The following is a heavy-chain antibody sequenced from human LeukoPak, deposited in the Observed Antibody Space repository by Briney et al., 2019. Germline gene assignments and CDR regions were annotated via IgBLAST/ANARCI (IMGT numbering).Heavy chain of an antibody. CDR1: GFTFSSYV. CDR2: VRYYGSNK. Sequence: PGGSLRLSWAASGFTFSSYVMHWVRQAPGKGLEGVAFVRYYGSNKYYADSVKGRVAISSGNAKNTLYLQMHSLRAEDMAVYYCAKDPLIFGVVIIKGENWFDPWGQGTLVTVSS. J-gene: IGHJ5*02. V-gene: IGHV3-30*02. D-gene: IGHD3-3*01. CDR3: AKDPLIFGVVIIKGENWFDP.